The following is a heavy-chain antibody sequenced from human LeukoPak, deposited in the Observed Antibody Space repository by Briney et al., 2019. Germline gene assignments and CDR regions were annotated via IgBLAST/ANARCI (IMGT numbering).Heavy chain of an antibody. CDR3: ARGDIYCRSTSCLSDY. V-gene: IGHV1-69*06. CDR1: GVTFSSYA. Sequence: ASVKVSCKASGVTFSSYAISWVRQAPGQGLEWMGRISPIFGTAKYAHKCQGRVTITADKSTSTAYLELSSLRSEATAVYYCARGDIYCRSTSCLSDYWGQGTLVTVSS. CDR2: ISPIFGTA. J-gene: IGHJ4*02. D-gene: IGHD2-2*01.